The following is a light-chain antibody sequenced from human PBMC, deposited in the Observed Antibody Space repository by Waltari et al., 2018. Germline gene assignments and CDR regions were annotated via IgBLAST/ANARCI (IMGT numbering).Light chain of an antibody. V-gene: IGKV1-9*01. J-gene: IGKJ5*01. CDR1: KGISSH. Sequence: DIQLTQSPSFLSASVGDRVTITCRASKGISSHLAWYQKKPGKAPKLLIYGASTLGSGVPSGFSGGGSGTEFTLTISSLQPEDFATYYCQQLNSYPITFGQGTRLEIK. CDR2: GAS. CDR3: QQLNSYPIT.